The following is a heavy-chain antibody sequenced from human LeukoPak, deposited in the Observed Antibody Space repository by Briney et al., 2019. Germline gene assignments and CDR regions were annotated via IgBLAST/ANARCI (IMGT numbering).Heavy chain of an antibody. CDR2: IYYSGST. V-gene: IGHV4-59*01. CDR1: GGSISSYY. Sequence: SETLSLTCTVSGGSISSYYWSWIRQPPGKGLEWLGYIYYSGSTNYNPSLKSRVTISVDTSKNQFSLKLSSVTAADTAVYYCARGSCCFCGMDVWGQGAMVTVSS. J-gene: IGHJ6*02. D-gene: IGHD2-15*01. CDR3: ARGSCCFCGMDV.